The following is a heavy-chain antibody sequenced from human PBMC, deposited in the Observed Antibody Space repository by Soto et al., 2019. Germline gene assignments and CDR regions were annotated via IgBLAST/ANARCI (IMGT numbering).Heavy chain of an antibody. D-gene: IGHD6-13*01. CDR3: AVGTAAGSDY. J-gene: IGHJ4*02. Sequence: QVQLVQSGAEVKKPGSSVKVSCKASGGTFSSYTISWVRQAPGQGLEWMGRIIPILGIANYAQKFQGRVTITAEKSTSTAYMELSSLRSEDTAVYYCAVGTAAGSDYWGQGTLVTVSS. V-gene: IGHV1-69*02. CDR1: GGTFSSYT. CDR2: IIPILGIA.